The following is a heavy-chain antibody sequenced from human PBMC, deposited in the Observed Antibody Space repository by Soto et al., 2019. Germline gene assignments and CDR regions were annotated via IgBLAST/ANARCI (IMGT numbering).Heavy chain of an antibody. D-gene: IGHD6-19*01. Sequence: QVQLVESGGGVVQPGRSLRLSCAASGFTFSSYAMHWVRQAPGKGLEWVAVISYDGSNKYYADSVKGRFTISRDNSKNTLYLQMNSLRVEDTAVYYCARVSTDSSGWYKDFQHWGQGTLVTVSS. V-gene: IGHV3-30-3*01. CDR3: ARVSTDSSGWYKDFQH. CDR1: GFTFSSYA. J-gene: IGHJ1*01. CDR2: ISYDGSNK.